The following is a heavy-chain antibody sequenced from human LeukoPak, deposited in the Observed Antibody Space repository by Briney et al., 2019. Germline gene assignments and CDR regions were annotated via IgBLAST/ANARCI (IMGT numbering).Heavy chain of an antibody. D-gene: IGHD3-16*01. CDR2: IYYGGST. CDR1: GGSISSYY. J-gene: IGHJ4*02. V-gene: IGHV4-59*01. Sequence: SETLSLTCTVSGGSISSYYWSWIRQPPGKGLEWIGYIYYGGSTNYNPSLKSRVTMSVDTSKNQFSLKLSSVTAADTAVYYCARDLGDDGKDYWDQGTLVTVSS. CDR3: ARDLGDDGKDY.